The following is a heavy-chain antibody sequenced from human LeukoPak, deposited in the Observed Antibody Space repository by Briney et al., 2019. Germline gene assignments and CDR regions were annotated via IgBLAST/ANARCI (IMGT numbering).Heavy chain of an antibody. CDR2: IYHSGST. J-gene: IGHJ4*02. Sequence: SGTLSLTCAVSGGSISSSNWWSWVRQPPGKGLEWIGEIYHSGSTNYNPSLKSRDTISVDKSKNQFSLKLSSVTAADTAVYYCARSLKSAYYDILTGYSSPYYFDYWGQGTLVTVSS. V-gene: IGHV4-4*02. D-gene: IGHD3-9*01. CDR3: ARSLKSAYYDILTGYSSPYYFDY. CDR1: GGSISSSNW.